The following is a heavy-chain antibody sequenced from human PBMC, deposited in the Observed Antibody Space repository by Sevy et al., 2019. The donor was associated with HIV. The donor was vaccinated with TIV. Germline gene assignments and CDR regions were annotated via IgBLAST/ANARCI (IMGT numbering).Heavy chain of an antibody. V-gene: IGHV3-23*01. CDR1: GFSFSDYG. CDR3: AKEALTYYSVPGSYLAGAFDI. Sequence: GESLKISCEVAGFSFSDYGMTWVRQAPGKGLEWVSSISATGGSTYYADFVDGRFTVSRDNSKNTVYLYMDGLRAEDTAVYYCAKEALTYYSVPGSYLAGAFDIWGKGTIVTVSS. D-gene: IGHD3-10*01. J-gene: IGHJ3*02. CDR2: ISATGGST.